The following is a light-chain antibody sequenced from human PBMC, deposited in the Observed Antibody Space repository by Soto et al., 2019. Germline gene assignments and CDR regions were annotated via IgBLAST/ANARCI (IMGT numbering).Light chain of an antibody. J-gene: IGLJ1*01. Sequence: ALAQPASVSASPGQSITIPCTGTSSDVGSYNLVSWFQQHPGKVPKLLIYEGTKRPSGLSDRFSGSKSGTTASLTISGLQAEDEAHYYCYSYAGGNLYVFGTGTKVTVL. CDR1: SSDVGSYNL. V-gene: IGLV2-23*01. CDR3: YSYAGGNLYV. CDR2: EGT.